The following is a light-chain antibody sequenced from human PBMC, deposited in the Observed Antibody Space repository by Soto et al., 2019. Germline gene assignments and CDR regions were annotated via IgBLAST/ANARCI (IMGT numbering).Light chain of an antibody. V-gene: IGKV3D-7*01. CDR1: QSVSINY. J-gene: IGKJ1*01. CDR2: GAS. CDR3: HQYSNLPPWT. Sequence: GERATLSCRAIQSVSINYLSWYQQQPGQPPRLLIYGASYRATGIPARFSASGSATEFSLTIIRLQSPDVAIYYCHQYSNLPPWT.